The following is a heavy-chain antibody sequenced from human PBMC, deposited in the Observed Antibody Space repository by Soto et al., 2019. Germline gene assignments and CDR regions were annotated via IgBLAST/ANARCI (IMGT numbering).Heavy chain of an antibody. D-gene: IGHD3-10*01. CDR3: ARDSALYGMDV. CDR2: IYYRGST. J-gene: IGHJ6*02. V-gene: IGHV4-59*13. Sequence: PSETLSLTCTVYGGSISPYYWSWIRQPPGKGLGWIGYIYYRGSTDYNPSLKSRVTVSLDTSKNQFSLELSSVTAADTAVYYCARDSALYGMDVWGQGTTVTVSS. CDR1: GGSISPYY.